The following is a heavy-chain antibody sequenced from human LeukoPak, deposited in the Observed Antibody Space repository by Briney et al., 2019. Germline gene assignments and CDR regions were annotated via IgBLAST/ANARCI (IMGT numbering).Heavy chain of an antibody. J-gene: IGHJ3*01. V-gene: IGHV4-59*08. CDR2: IYYTGST. Sequence: PSETLSLTCTVSGGSISSHYWSWIRQPPGKGLEWIGYIYYTGSTNYNPSLKSRVTISVDTSKNQFSLKLNSVTAADTAVYYCARPRFASGWYAAFDFWGQGTMVTVSS. CDR1: GGSISSHY. D-gene: IGHD6-19*01. CDR3: ARPRFASGWYAAFDF.